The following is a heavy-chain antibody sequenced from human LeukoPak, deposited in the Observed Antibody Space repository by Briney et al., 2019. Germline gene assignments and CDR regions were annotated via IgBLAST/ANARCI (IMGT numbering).Heavy chain of an antibody. CDR3: ARAPYYDFWSDSLYYYYYYMDV. V-gene: IGHV4-34*01. CDR1: GGSFSGYY. D-gene: IGHD3-3*01. CDR2: INHSGST. J-gene: IGHJ6*03. Sequence: SETLSLTCAVYGGSFSGYYWSWIRQPPGKGLEWIGEINHSGSTNYNPSLKSRVTISVDTSKNQFSLKLSSVTAADTAVYYCARAPYYDFWSDSLYYYYYYMDVWGKGTTVTVSS.